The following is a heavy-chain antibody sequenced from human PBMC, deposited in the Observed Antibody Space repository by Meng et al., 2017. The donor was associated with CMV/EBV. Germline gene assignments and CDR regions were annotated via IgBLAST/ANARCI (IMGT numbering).Heavy chain of an antibody. J-gene: IGHJ5*02. CDR2: ISAYNAPT. D-gene: IGHD2-15*01. CDR1: GYTFTNYG. CDR3: ARAHLGDWFDP. Sequence: PCKASGYTFTNYGISWVRQAPGQGLEWMGWISAYNAPTHSAQKLQGRVTMTTDTSTTTAYMELRSLRSDDTAVYYCARAHLGDWFDPWGQGTLVTVSS. V-gene: IGHV1-18*01.